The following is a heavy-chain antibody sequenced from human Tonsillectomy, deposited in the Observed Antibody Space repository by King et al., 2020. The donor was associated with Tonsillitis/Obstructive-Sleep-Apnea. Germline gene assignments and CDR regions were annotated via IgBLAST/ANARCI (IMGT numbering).Heavy chain of an antibody. J-gene: IGHJ3*02. CDR2: VSGSGGST. D-gene: IGHD3-3*01. V-gene: IGHV3-23*04. CDR1: GFTFSSYA. Sequence: EVQLVESGGGLVQPGGSLRLSCAASGFTFSSYAMSWVRQAPGKGLEWVSAVSGSGGSTYYADSVKGRFTISRDNSKNTLYLQMNSLRAEDTAVYYCAKDFSPSLFGVVISDAFAIWGQGKMVTVSS. CDR3: AKDFSPSLFGVVISDAFAI.